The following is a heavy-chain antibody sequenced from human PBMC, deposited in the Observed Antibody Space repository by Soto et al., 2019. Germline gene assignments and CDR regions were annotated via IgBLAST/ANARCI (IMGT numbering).Heavy chain of an antibody. CDR2: INPSGGST. J-gene: IGHJ5*02. Sequence: QVQLVQSGAEVKKPGASVKVSCKASGYTFTSYYMHWVRQAPGPGLEWMGIINPSGGSTSYAQKFQGRVTMTRDTSTSTVYMELSSLRSEDAAVYYCARSLSSSWYGGGWFDPWGQGTLVTVSS. D-gene: IGHD6-13*01. V-gene: IGHV1-46*03. CDR3: ARSLSSSWYGGGWFDP. CDR1: GYTFTSYY.